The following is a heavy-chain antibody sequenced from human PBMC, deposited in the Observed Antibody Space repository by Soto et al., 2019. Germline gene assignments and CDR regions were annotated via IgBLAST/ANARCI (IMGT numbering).Heavy chain of an antibody. CDR2: IIPIFGTA. V-gene: IGHV1-69*13. Sequence: ASVKVSCKASGGTFSSYAISWVRQAPGQGLEWMGGIIPIFGTANYAQKFQGRVTITADESTSTAYMELSSLRSEDTAVYYCARDRSSIAAAGTVNWFDPWGQGTLVTVSS. D-gene: IGHD6-13*01. CDR3: ARDRSSIAAAGTVNWFDP. CDR1: GGTFSSYA. J-gene: IGHJ5*02.